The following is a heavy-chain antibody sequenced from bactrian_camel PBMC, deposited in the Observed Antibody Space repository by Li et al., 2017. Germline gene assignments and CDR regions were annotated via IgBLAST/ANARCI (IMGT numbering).Heavy chain of an antibody. J-gene: IGHJ4*01. CDR2: IDSDGFP. Sequence: HVQLVESGGGSVQAGGSLRLSCLAPRYTYVSRYSMAWFRQAPGKEREGVAAIDSDGFPSYHAAVKGRFTISKDNAKNTLYLQMNSLKPEDTAMYYCAATLRERGSSKCPSEYDYWGQGTQVTVSS. D-gene: IGHD1*01. CDR3: AATLRERGSSKCPSEYDY. V-gene: IGHV3S55*01. CDR1: RYTYVSRYS.